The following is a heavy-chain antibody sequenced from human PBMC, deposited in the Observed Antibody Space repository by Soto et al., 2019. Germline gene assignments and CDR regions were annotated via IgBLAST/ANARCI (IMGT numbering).Heavy chain of an antibody. CDR1: GFTFSNYG. V-gene: IGHV3-23*01. CDR2: ISGSGGRT. CDR3: AKEMIASTLADFFDY. J-gene: IGHJ4*02. D-gene: IGHD2-21*01. Sequence: EVQLLESGGGLIQPGGSLRLSCEASGFTFSNYGMTWVRLAPGKGLEWVSTISGSGGRTFYADPVKGRFTISRDNSKNTLYLQMNSLRAEDTAVYYCAKEMIASTLADFFDYWGQGTLVTVFS.